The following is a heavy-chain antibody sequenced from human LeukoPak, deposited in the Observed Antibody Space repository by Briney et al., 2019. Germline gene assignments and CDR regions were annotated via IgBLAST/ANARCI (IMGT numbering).Heavy chain of an antibody. Sequence: SETLSLTCTVSGGSISSYYWSWIRQPPGKGLEWIGEINHSGSTNYNPSLKSRVTISVDTSKNQFSLKLSSVTAADTAVYYCARGRVVPAAMLNYYYMDVWGKGTTVTVSS. CDR1: GGSISSYY. J-gene: IGHJ6*03. CDR2: INHSGST. V-gene: IGHV4-34*01. D-gene: IGHD2-2*01. CDR3: ARGRVVPAAMLNYYYMDV.